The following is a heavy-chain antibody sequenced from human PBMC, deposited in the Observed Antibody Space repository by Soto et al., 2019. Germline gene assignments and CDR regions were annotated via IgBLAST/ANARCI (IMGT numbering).Heavy chain of an antibody. CDR2: IIPIFGTA. CDR1: GGTFSSYA. V-gene: IGHV1-69*13. Sequence: ASVKVSCKASGGTFSSYAISWVRQAPGQGLEWMGGIIPIFGTANYAQKFQGRVTITADESTSTAYMELSSLRSEGTAVYYCARAVRLEMATMAPFDYWGQGTLVTVSS. D-gene: IGHD5-12*01. J-gene: IGHJ4*02. CDR3: ARAVRLEMATMAPFDY.